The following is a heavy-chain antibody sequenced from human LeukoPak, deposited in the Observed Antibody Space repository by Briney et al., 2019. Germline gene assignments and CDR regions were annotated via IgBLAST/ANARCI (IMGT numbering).Heavy chain of an antibody. V-gene: IGHV3-48*03. Sequence: GGSLRLSCAASGFTFSSYEMNWVRQAPGKGLEWVSYISTSGSPIYYADSVKGRFTISRDNAKNSLYLQMNSLRAEDTAVYYYAREYCSSTSCLFDYWGQGILVTVSS. CDR2: ISTSGSPI. CDR3: AREYCSSTSCLFDY. CDR1: GFTFSSYE. J-gene: IGHJ4*02. D-gene: IGHD2-2*01.